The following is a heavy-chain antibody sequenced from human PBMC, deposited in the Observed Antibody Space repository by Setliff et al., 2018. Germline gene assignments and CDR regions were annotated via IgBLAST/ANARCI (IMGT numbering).Heavy chain of an antibody. CDR1: GYTFTSYG. Sequence: ASVKVSCKASGYTFTSYGISWVRQAPGQGLEWMGWTSAYNGNTNYAQKFQGRVTITRDTSASTAYMELSSLRSEDTAVYYCARSPPTSTYYDFWSGYSYYFDYWGQGTLVTVSS. CDR2: TSAYNGNT. D-gene: IGHD3-3*01. V-gene: IGHV1-18*01. CDR3: ARSPPTSTYYDFWSGYSYYFDY. J-gene: IGHJ4*02.